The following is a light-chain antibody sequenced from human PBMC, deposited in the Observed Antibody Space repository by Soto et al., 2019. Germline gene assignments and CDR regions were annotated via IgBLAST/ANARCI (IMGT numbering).Light chain of an antibody. CDR2: AAT. J-gene: IGKJ2*01. V-gene: IGKV1-39*01. Sequence: DIQMTQSPSSLSASLGDRVTITCRASQSINSYLNWYQQEEGKAPKLLIYAATSLQSGVPSRFSGSGSGTEFTLTISSLQPEDFATYYCQQSYNSPYTFGQGTKLEIK. CDR1: QSINSY. CDR3: QQSYNSPYT.